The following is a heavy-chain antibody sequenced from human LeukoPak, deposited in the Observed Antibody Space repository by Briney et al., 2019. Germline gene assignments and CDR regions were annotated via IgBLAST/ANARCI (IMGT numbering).Heavy chain of an antibody. CDR2: INPNSGGT. Sequence: ASVKVSCKASGYTFTGDYMHWVRQAPGQGLEWMGWINPNSGGTNYAQKFQGRVTMTRDTSISTAYMELSRPRSDDTAVYYCAREGIQVWLLGAYWGQGTLVTVSS. D-gene: IGHD5-18*01. CDR1: GYTFTGDY. J-gene: IGHJ4*02. CDR3: AREGIQVWLLGAY. V-gene: IGHV1-2*02.